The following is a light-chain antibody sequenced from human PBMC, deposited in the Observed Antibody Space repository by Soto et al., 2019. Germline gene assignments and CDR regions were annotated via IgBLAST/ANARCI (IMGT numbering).Light chain of an antibody. Sequence: EIVLTQSPGSLSLSPGERATLSCRASQSITTGYLAWYQQKPGQAPRPLIYGASSMASGVPGRFGGSGSGTDFTLTISRLVPEDFAVYYCQHYGYSPTWTFGQGTKVEVK. J-gene: IGKJ1*01. CDR1: QSITTGY. CDR3: QHYGYSPTWT. V-gene: IGKV3-20*01. CDR2: GAS.